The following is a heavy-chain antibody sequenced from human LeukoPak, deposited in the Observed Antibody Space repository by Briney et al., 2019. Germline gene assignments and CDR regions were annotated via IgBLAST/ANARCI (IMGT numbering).Heavy chain of an antibody. CDR2: ISWNSGSI. CDR1: GFTLYDYA. J-gene: IGHJ6*03. Sequence: GGSLRLSCAASGFTLYDYAMHWGPHAPGEGLGWVSGISWNSGSIVYAHSVKGRFTISRDNAKNSLYLQKNRLRAEDTALYYCAKDAGYSSGWSVLYYCYYMDVWGKGTTVTVSS. V-gene: IGHV3-9*01. D-gene: IGHD6-19*01. CDR3: AKDAGYSSGWSVLYYCYYMDV.